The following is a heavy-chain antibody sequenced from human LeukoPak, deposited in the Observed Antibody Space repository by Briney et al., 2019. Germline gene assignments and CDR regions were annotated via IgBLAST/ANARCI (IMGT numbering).Heavy chain of an antibody. J-gene: IGHJ6*02. D-gene: IGHD2-2*01. Sequence: GESLKISCKGSGYIFTSYWIGWVRQMPGKGLEWMGIIYPGDSDTRYSPSFQGQVTISADKSISTAYLQWSSLKASGTAVYYCARHSYCSSTTCYYYYGMDVWGQGTTVTVSS. CDR1: GYIFTSYW. CDR3: ARHSYCSSTTCYYYYGMDV. CDR2: IYPGDSDT. V-gene: IGHV5-51*01.